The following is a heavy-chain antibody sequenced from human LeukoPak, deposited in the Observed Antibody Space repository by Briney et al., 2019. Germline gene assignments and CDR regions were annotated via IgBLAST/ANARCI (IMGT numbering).Heavy chain of an antibody. CDR3: ARDRRRASYYYDSSGYYFFDY. D-gene: IGHD3-22*01. CDR1: GYTFTSYG. V-gene: IGHV1-18*01. CDR2: ISAYNGNT. Sequence: ASVKVSCKASGYTFTSYGISWVRQAPGQGLEWMGWISAYNGNTNYAQKLQGRVTMTTDTSTSTAYMELRSLRSDDTAVYYCARDRRRASYYYDSSGYYFFDYWGQGTLVTVSS. J-gene: IGHJ4*02.